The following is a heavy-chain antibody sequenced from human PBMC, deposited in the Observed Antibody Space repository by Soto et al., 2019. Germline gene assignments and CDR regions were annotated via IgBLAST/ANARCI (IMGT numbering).Heavy chain of an antibody. V-gene: IGHV1-8*01. J-gene: IGHJ6*03. CDR3: ARGGDIVVVVAAADYYYYMDV. D-gene: IGHD2-15*01. Sequence: ASVKVSCKASGYTFTSYDINWVRQATGQGLEWMGWMNPNSGNTGYAQKFQGRVTMTRNTSISTAYMELSSLRSEDTAVYYCARGGDIVVVVAAADYYYYMDVWGKGTTVTVSS. CDR1: GYTFTSYD. CDR2: MNPNSGNT.